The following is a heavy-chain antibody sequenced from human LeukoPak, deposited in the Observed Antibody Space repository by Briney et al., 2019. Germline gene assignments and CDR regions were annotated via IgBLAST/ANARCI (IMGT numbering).Heavy chain of an antibody. CDR1: GFTFSSYG. D-gene: IGHD3-16*01. Sequence: GSLRLSCAASGFTFSSYGMHWVRQAPGKGLEWVAFISYDGSNKYYADSVKGRFTISRDNSKNTLYLQMNSLRAEDTAVYYCAKWGTTLDYWGQGTLVTVSS. CDR2: ISYDGSNK. J-gene: IGHJ4*02. CDR3: AKWGTTLDY. V-gene: IGHV3-30*18.